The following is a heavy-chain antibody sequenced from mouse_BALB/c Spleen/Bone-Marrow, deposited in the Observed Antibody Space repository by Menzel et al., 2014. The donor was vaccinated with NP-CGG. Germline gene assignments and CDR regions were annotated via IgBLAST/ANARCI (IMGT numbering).Heavy chain of an antibody. CDR3: ARPLYYYGSSHCDY. CDR2: INPDSSTI. Sequence: EVKVVESGGGLVQPGGSLKLSCAASGFDFSRYWMSWVRQAPGKGLEWIGEINPDSSTINYTPSLKDKFIISRDNAKNTLYLQMSKVRSEDTALYYCARPLYYYGSSHCDYWSQGPTLKVSS. V-gene: IGHV4-1*02. J-gene: IGHJ2*01. CDR1: GFDFSRYW. D-gene: IGHD1-1*01.